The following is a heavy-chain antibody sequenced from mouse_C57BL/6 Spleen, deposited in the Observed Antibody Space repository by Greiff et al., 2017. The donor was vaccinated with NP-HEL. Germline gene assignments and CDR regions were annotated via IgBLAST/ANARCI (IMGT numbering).Heavy chain of an antibody. CDR2: IDPENGDT. D-gene: IGHD1-1*01. CDR3: TITTVEANFDY. V-gene: IGHV14-4*01. Sequence: EVQLQQSGAELVRPGASVKLSCTASGFNIKDDYMHWVKQRPEQGLEWIGWIDPENGDTEYASKFQGKATITADTSSNTAYLQLSSLTSEDTAVYYSTITTVEANFDYWGQGTTLTVSS. J-gene: IGHJ2*01. CDR1: GFNIKDDY.